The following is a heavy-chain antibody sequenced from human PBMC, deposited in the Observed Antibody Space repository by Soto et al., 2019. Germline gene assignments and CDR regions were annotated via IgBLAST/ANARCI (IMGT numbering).Heavy chain of an antibody. J-gene: IGHJ4*02. CDR3: ARDSVGISSPGVY. V-gene: IGHV4-4*07. D-gene: IGHD1-26*01. Sequence: QVQLQESGPGLVKPSETLSLTCTVPGGSINGYYWTWIRQPAGKGLEWIGRIYTSGTTSYNPSLKSRVTMSLDTSKNQFSLRLTSVTAADTAVYYCARDSVGISSPGVYWGRGTLVTVSS. CDR2: IYTSGTT. CDR1: GGSINGYY.